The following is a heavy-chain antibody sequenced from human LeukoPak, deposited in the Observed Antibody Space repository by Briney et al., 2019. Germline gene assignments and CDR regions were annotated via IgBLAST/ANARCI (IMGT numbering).Heavy chain of an antibody. V-gene: IGHV3-74*01. Sequence: PGGSLRLSCAASGFTFSTYWMHWVRQAPGKGLLWVSRINSDGSTTTYADSVKGRFTISRDNAKNTLYLQMNSLRVEDTAVYYCARGTPVAYWGQGTLVTVSS. J-gene: IGHJ4*02. CDR1: GFTFSTYW. CDR3: ARGTPVAY. CDR2: INSDGSTT. D-gene: IGHD1-1*01.